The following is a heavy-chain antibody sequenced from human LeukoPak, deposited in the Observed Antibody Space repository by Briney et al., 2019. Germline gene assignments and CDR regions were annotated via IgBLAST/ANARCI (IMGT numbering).Heavy chain of an antibody. CDR1: GYRFTGYY. V-gene: IGHV1-2*02. CDR2: INPNSGGT. Sequence: GSVKVSCKASGYRFTGYYIHWGRQAPGQGLEWMGWINPNSGGTNYAQKLQGRVTITRDTTIRTAYMALSRLRSDDTAVYYCARTFSGYSSPYGMDVWGQGPTVTVSS. J-gene: IGHJ6*02. D-gene: IGHD6-19*01. CDR3: ARTFSGYSSPYGMDV.